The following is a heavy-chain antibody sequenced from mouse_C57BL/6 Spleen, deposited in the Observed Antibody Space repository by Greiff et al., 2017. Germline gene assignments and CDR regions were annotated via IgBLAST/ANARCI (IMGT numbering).Heavy chain of an antibody. D-gene: IGHD2-3*01. CDR1: GYTFTSYW. Sequence: VQLQQPGAELVKPGASVKMSCKASGYTFTSYWITWVKQRPGQGLEWIGDIYPGSGSTNYNEKFKSKATLTVDTSSSTAYMQLSSLTSEDSAVYYCGGYDGYYRYFDYWGQGTTLTVSS. J-gene: IGHJ2*01. CDR3: GGYDGYYRYFDY. CDR2: IYPGSGST. V-gene: IGHV1-55*01.